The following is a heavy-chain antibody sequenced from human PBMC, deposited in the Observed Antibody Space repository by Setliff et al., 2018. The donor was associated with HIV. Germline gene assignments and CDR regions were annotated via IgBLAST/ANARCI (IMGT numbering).Heavy chain of an antibody. J-gene: IGHJ4*02. CDR2: INTGNGDT. CDR3: ARNGCSGDSYFCDLDS. D-gene: IGHD2-21*02. CDR1: GYTFRNYG. Sequence: ASVKVSCKVSGYTFRNYGIHGVRLAPGQRPEWVGWINTGNGDTQYSQKLQGRVTVTRDTSASTVYMELRRLTSEDMAVYFCARNGCSGDSYFCDLDSWGQGTPVTVSS. V-gene: IGHV1-3*04.